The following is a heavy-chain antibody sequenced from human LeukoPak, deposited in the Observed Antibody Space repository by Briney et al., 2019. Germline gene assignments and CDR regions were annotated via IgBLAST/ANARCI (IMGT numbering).Heavy chain of an antibody. CDR1: GFTFSSYA. D-gene: IGHD2-2*01. Sequence: GGSLRLSCAASGFTFSSYAMSWVRQAPGKGLEWVSAISGSGGSTYYADSVKGRFTISRGNSKNTLYLQMNSLRAEDTAVYYCAKGAGYIVVVQVDPWGQGTLVTVSS. CDR3: AKGAGYIVVVQVDP. CDR2: ISGSGGST. V-gene: IGHV3-23*01. J-gene: IGHJ5*02.